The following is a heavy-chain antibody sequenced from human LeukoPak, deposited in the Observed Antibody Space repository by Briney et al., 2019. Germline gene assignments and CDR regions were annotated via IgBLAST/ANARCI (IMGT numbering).Heavy chain of an antibody. CDR1: GGPISNYY. V-gene: IGHV4-59*01. J-gene: IGHJ4*02. CDR2: IHYSWST. Sequence: SETLSLTCTVSGGPISNYYWSWIRQPPGKGLEWIGDIHYSWSTNYNPSLKSRVNLSVDTSKTQFSLKLSSVTAADTAVYCCARPASGDYAFDYWGPGTLVTVSS. CDR3: ARPASGDYAFDY. D-gene: IGHD4-17*01.